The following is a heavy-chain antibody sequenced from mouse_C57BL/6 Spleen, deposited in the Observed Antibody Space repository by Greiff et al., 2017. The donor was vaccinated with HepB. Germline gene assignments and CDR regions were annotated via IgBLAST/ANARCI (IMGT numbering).Heavy chain of an antibody. V-gene: IGHV5-17*01. Sequence: EVKLVESGGGLVKPGGSLKLSCAASGFTFSDYGMHWVRQAPEKGLEWVAYISSGSSTIYYADTVKGRFTISRDNAKNTLFLQMTSLRSEDTAMYYCARSYDGYYYAMDYWGQGTSVTVSS. CDR1: GFTFSDYG. CDR3: ARSYDGYYYAMDY. CDR2: ISSGSSTI. J-gene: IGHJ4*01. D-gene: IGHD2-3*01.